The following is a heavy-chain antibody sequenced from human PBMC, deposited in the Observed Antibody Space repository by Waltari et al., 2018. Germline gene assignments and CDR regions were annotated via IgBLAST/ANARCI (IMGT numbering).Heavy chain of an antibody. Sequence: QVQLQESGPGLVKPSQTLSLTCTVSGGSISSGSYYWSWIRQPVGKGLEWIGRIYTSGGTNYNPPLKSRATISVDTSKNQFALKLSAVTAADTAVYYCARGGEQLSGENYFDYWGQGTLVTVSS. CDR2: IYTSGGT. J-gene: IGHJ4*02. D-gene: IGHD6-6*01. CDR3: ARGGEQLSGENYFDY. CDR1: GGSISSGSYY. V-gene: IGHV4-61*02.